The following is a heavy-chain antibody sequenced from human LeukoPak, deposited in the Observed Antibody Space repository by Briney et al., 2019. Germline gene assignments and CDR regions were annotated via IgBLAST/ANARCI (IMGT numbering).Heavy chain of an antibody. CDR1: GYAFIAYY. CDR2: IDPNSGGA. J-gene: IGHJ4*02. CDR3: ARDQSTAWYPLDY. D-gene: IGHD6-19*01. V-gene: IGHV1-2*06. Sequence: ASVKVSCKASGYAFIAYYIHWVRQAPGQGLEWMGRIDPNSGGAKSTQKFQGRVTFTRDTSISTAYMELSGLRDDDTAVYYCARDQSTAWYPLDYWGQGTLVTVSS.